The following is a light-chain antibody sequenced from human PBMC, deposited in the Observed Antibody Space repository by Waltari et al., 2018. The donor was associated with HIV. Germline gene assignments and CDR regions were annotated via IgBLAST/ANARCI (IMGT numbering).Light chain of an antibody. CDR1: QSVTNSF. V-gene: IGKV3-20*01. Sequence: EIVLTQSPGTLSLSPGERATLSCRASQSVTNSFLAWYQQKPGLAPRLLIYGASSRAPGIPDRVSGSGSGTDFTLTISRLEPEDFALCYCEQYGNSPFTFGPGTKVEMK. CDR2: GAS. CDR3: EQYGNSPFT. J-gene: IGKJ3*01.